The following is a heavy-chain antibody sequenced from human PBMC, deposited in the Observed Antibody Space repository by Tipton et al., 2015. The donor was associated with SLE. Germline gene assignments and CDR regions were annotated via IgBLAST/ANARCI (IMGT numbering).Heavy chain of an antibody. CDR2: IYHSGST. V-gene: IGHV4-4*02. D-gene: IGHD6-6*01. CDR3: ARVWRQLANYFDY. Sequence: SLRFSCAVSGGSISSSNWWSWVRQPPGKGLEWIGEIYHSGSTNYSPSLKSRVTISVDKSKNQFSLKLSSVTAADTAVYYCARVWRQLANYFDYWGQGTLVTVSS. J-gene: IGHJ4*02. CDR1: GGSISSSNW.